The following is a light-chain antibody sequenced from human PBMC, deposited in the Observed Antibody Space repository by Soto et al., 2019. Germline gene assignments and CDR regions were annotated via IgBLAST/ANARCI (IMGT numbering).Light chain of an antibody. CDR1: QSVSNN. V-gene: IGKV3-15*01. J-gene: IGKJ4*01. Sequence: EIVMTQSPATLSVSPGERATLSCRASQSVSNNLAWYQQKPGQAPRLLIYFESTRATGIPARFSGSGSGTEFTLTISSLQSEDFAVYYCQQYNNWPLTFGGGTKVEIK. CDR3: QQYNNWPLT. CDR2: FES.